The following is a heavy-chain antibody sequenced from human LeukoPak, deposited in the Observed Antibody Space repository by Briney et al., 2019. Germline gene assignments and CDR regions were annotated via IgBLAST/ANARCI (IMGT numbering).Heavy chain of an antibody. J-gene: IGHJ5*02. CDR3: ARGLDYYDSSGYLFGWFDP. V-gene: IGHV4-31*03. Sequence: SETLSLTCTVSGGSISSGGYYWSWIRQHPGKGLEWIGYIYYSGSTYYNPSLKSRVTISVDTSKNQFSLKLSSVTAADTAVYYCARGLDYYDSSGYLFGWFDPWGQGTLVTVSP. CDR2: IYYSGST. CDR1: GGSISSGGYY. D-gene: IGHD3-22*01.